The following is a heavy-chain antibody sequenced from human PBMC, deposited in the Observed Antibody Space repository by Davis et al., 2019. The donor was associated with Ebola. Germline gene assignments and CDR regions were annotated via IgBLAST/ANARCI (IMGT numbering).Heavy chain of an antibody. V-gene: IGHV1-18*01. J-gene: IGHJ3*02. CDR3: ARIRWGGYYLDAFDI. Sequence: ASVKVSCKASGYTFTSYGISWVRQAPGQGLEWMGWISAYNGNTNYAQKLQGRVTVTTDTSTSTAYMELRSLRSDDTAVYYCARIRWGGYYLDAFDIWGQGTMVTVSS. D-gene: IGHD3-3*01. CDR1: GYTFTSYG. CDR2: ISAYNGNT.